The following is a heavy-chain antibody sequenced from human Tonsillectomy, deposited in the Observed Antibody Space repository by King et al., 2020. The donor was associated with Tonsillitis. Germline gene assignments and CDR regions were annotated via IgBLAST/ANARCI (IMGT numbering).Heavy chain of an antibody. CDR3: VTGSNGYPHYFDF. J-gene: IGHJ4*02. V-gene: IGHV3-15*01. CDR2: IKSKSDGGTT. CDR1: GFPFSNAW. D-gene: IGHD3-22*01. Sequence: VQLVESGVDLVKPGGSLRLSCAGSGFPFSNAWMSWVRQAPGKGLEWVGRIKSKSDGGTTDYAAPVKGRFTISRDESKNTLFLQMDSLRSEDTGVYFCVTGSNGYPHYFDFWGQGTLVTVSS.